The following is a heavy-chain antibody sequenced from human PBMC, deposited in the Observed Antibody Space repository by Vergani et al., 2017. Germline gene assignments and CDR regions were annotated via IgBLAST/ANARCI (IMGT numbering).Heavy chain of an antibody. CDR3: ARAGQTGGWFDP. D-gene: IGHD2-15*01. CDR1: GYTFTSYY. V-gene: IGHV1-46*01. CDR2: INPSGGST. J-gene: IGHJ5*02. Sequence: QVQLVQSGAEVKKPGASVKVSCKASGYTFTSYYMHWVRQAPGQGLEWMGIINPSGGSTSYAQKFQGRVTMTRETSTSTVYMELSSLRSEDTAVYYCARAGQTGGWFDPWGQGTLVTVSS.